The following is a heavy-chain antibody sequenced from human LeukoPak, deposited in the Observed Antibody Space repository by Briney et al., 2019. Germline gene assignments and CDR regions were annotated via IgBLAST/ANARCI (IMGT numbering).Heavy chain of an antibody. Sequence: SETLSLTCTVSGGSVSSSSYYWGWLRQPPGKGLEWIGSISYSGTNYNNPSPKSRVSISIDTSKNQFSVKLTSVTAADTAMYYCASLGTLRSWGQGTLVTVSS. CDR3: ASLGTLRS. J-gene: IGHJ5*02. CDR2: ISYSGTN. CDR1: GGSVSSSSYY. V-gene: IGHV4-39*01. D-gene: IGHD7-27*01.